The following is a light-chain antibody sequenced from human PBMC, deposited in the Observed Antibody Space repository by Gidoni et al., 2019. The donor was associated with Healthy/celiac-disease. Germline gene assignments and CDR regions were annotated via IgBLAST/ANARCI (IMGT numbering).Light chain of an antibody. Sequence: QSVLTQPPSVSGAPGQRVTLSCTGSSPNIGAGYDVHWYQHLPGTAPKLLIYGNSNRPSGVPDRVSGSKSGTSASLAITGLQAEDGADYYCQSYDSSLSEGVFGTGTKVTVL. CDR1: SPNIGAGYD. CDR3: QSYDSSLSEGV. V-gene: IGLV1-40*01. J-gene: IGLJ1*01. CDR2: GNS.